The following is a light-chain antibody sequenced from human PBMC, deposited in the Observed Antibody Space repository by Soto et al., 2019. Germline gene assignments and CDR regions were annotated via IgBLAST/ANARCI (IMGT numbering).Light chain of an antibody. Sequence: DIQMTQSPSSLSAAIGDRVTITCRASQSIKNYLNWYQHEPGAAPKLLIYAASTLQSGVPSRFSGSGSGTDFTLTISSLQPEDFATYYCQQLNSYPRFTFGPGTKVDIK. J-gene: IGKJ3*01. CDR3: QQLNSYPRFT. CDR1: QSIKNY. CDR2: AAS. V-gene: IGKV1-9*01.